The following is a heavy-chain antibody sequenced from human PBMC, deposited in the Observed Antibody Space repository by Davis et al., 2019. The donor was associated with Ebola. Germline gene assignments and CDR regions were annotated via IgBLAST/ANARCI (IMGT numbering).Heavy chain of an antibody. CDR3: ARDEFDY. CDR2: INTGNGNT. V-gene: IGHV1-3*04. CDR1: GYSFTTYA. Sequence: ASVKVSCKASGYSFTTYAIHWVRQAPGQRLEWMGWINTGNGNTEYSQKFQGRVTITRNTSANTAYMEESSLTSEDMAVYYCARDEFDYWGQGTLVTVSS. J-gene: IGHJ4*02.